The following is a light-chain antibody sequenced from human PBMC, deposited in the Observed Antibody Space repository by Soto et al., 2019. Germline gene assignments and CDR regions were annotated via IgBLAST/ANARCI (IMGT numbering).Light chain of an antibody. Sequence: QSVLTQPPSVSGAPGQRVTLSCTGNISNIGAGYGVHWYQQLPGRAPKLLVYRNNQRPSGVPDRFSGSKSGTSASLAISGLRSEDEADYYCSSYAGSNNYVFGTGTKLTVL. J-gene: IGLJ1*01. CDR2: RNN. CDR3: SSYAGSNNYV. V-gene: IGLV1-40*01. CDR1: ISNIGAGYG.